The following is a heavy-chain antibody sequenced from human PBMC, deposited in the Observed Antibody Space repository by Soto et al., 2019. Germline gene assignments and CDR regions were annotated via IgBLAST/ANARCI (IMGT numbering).Heavy chain of an antibody. V-gene: IGHV3-23*01. Sequence: SGFTYTNYAMTWVRQAPGKGLEWVSTISDSGASTYYADSVKGRFTISRDNSKNTLYLQMNSLRAEDTAIFYCAKAFGAYGLNFDYWGQGTLVTVSS. CDR2: ISDSGAST. CDR1: GFTYTNYA. CDR3: AKAFGAYGLNFDY. J-gene: IGHJ4*02. D-gene: IGHD4-17*01.